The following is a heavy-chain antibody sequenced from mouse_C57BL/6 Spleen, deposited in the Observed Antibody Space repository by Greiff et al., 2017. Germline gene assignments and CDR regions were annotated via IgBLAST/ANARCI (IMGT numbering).Heavy chain of an antibody. D-gene: IGHD1-1*01. CDR1: GFTFSSYA. CDR3: TREIYYYGSSSWFAY. CDR2: ISSGGDYI. V-gene: IGHV5-9-1*02. Sequence: EVQLVESGEGLVKPGGSLKLSCAASGFTFSSYAMSWVRQTPEKRLEWVAYISSGGDYIYYADTVKGRFTISRDNARNTLYLQMSSLKSEDTAMYYCTREIYYYGSSSWFAYWGQGTLVTVSA. J-gene: IGHJ3*01.